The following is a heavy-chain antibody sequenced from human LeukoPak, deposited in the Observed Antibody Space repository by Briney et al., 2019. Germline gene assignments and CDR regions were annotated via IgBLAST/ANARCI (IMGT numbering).Heavy chain of an antibody. CDR1: GGSISTYY. D-gene: IGHD6-19*01. V-gene: IGHV4-4*07. CDR2: IYSSGST. Sequence: SETLSLTCTVSGGSISTYYWTWIRQPAGRGLEWLGRIYSSGSTNYNPSLKSPVTMSVDTSKNQFSLKLSSVTAADTAVYYCARESSGWYHDYWGQGTLVTVSS. CDR3: ARESSGWYHDY. J-gene: IGHJ4*02.